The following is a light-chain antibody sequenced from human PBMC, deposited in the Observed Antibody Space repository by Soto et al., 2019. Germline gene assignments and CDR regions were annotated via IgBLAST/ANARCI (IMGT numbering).Light chain of an antibody. CDR3: QQYYSYPRT. J-gene: IGKJ5*01. CDR2: AAS. CDR1: QGISSY. V-gene: IGKV1-8*01. Sequence: IRMTQSPSPFSASTGDRVTITCRASQGISSYLAWYQQKPGKAPKLLIYAASTLQSGVPSRFSGSGSGTDFTLTISCLQSEDFATYYCQQYYSYPRTFGQGTRLEIK.